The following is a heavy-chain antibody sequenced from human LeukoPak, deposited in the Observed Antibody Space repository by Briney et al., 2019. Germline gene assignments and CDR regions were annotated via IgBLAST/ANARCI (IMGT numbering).Heavy chain of an antibody. CDR2: IRSKAYGGTT. V-gene: IGHV3-49*03. CDR1: GFTFGDYA. J-gene: IGHJ3*02. Sequence: GGSLRLSCTASGFTFGDYAMSWFRQAPGKGLEWVCFIRSKAYGGTTEYAASVKGRFTISRDDSKSIAYLQMNSLKTEDTAVYYCTRGGLWFGGRAFDIWGQGTMVTVSS. D-gene: IGHD3-10*01. CDR3: TRGGLWFGGRAFDI.